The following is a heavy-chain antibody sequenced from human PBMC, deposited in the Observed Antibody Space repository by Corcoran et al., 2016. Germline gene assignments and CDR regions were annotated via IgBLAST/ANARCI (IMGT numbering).Heavy chain of an antibody. V-gene: IGHV4-34*01. D-gene: IGHD3-10*01. J-gene: IGHJ2*01. CDR2: ISHSGRT. Sequence: QVQLQQWGAGLFKPSETLSHTCAVYGGSFSDHSWSWVRQPPGTGLEWIGEISHSGRTTYNPSLKSRITISADTSKKKFSLKLSSVSAADTAVYYCARHRKSGWYFDLWGRGTVVTVSS. CDR1: GGSFSDHS. CDR3: ARHRKSGWYFDL.